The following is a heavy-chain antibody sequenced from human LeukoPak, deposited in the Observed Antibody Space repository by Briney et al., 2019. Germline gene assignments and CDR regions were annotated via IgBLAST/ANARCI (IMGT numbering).Heavy chain of an antibody. J-gene: IGHJ4*02. Sequence: PGGSLRLSCAASGFTFSNSGMHWVRQAPGKGLEWVTFIRYDGSNEHYADSVKGRFTISRDNSRNTLYLQMDRLRPGDTAVYYCAKGGIHWEVDYWGQGSLVTVSS. D-gene: IGHD5-18*01. CDR1: GFTFSNSG. CDR2: IRYDGSNE. V-gene: IGHV3-30*02. CDR3: AKGGIHWEVDY.